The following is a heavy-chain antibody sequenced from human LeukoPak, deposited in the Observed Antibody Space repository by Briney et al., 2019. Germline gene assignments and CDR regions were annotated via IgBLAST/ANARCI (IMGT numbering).Heavy chain of an antibody. Sequence: GGSLRLSCAASGFTFSSYAMSWVRQAPGKGLEWVSAISGSGGSTYYADSVKGRLTIYRDNSKNTLYLQMNSLRAEGTAVYYCANGHDFWSGYYYYFDYWGQGTLVTVSS. V-gene: IGHV3-23*01. CDR2: ISGSGGST. D-gene: IGHD3-3*01. J-gene: IGHJ4*02. CDR3: ANGHDFWSGYYYYFDY. CDR1: GFTFSSYA.